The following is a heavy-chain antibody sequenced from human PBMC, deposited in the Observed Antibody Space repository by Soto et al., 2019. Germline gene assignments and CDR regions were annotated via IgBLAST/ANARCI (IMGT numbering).Heavy chain of an antibody. CDR3: ARLYGSASYYVGY. CDR2: IIPILGIA. CDR1: GGTFSSYT. J-gene: IGHJ4*02. Sequence: QVQLVQSGAEVKKPGSSVKVSCKASGGTFSSYTISWVRQAPGQGLEWMGRIIPILGIANYAQKFQGRVTITAEKSTSTAYMELSGLRSEDTAVYYCARLYGSASYYVGYWGQGTLVTVSS. V-gene: IGHV1-69*02. D-gene: IGHD3-10*01.